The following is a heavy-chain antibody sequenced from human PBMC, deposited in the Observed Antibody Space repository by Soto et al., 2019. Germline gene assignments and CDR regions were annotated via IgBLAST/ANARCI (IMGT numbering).Heavy chain of an antibody. J-gene: IGHJ4*02. CDR1: GFTFDDYA. D-gene: IGHD3-3*01. CDR3: AKAARRDFWSGYFSDY. Sequence: EVQLVESGGGLVQPGRSLRLSCAASGFTFDDYAMHWVRQAPGQGLEWVSGISWNSGSIGYADSVKGRFTISRDNAKNSLYLQMNSLRAEDTALYYCAKAARRDFWSGYFSDYWGQGTLVTVSS. V-gene: IGHV3-9*01. CDR2: ISWNSGSI.